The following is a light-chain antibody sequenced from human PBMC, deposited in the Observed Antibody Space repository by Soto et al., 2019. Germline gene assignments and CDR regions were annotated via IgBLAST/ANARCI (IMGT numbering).Light chain of an antibody. J-gene: IGKJ4*01. CDR2: GAS. Sequence: EIVLTQSPGTLSLSPGERATLSCRASQSVSSCYLAWYQQKPGQAPRLLIYGASSRATGIPDRFSGSGSGTDFTLTISRLEPEDFAVYYCQQYGSSLPLTFGGGTKVDIK. V-gene: IGKV3-20*01. CDR1: QSVSSCY. CDR3: QQYGSSLPLT.